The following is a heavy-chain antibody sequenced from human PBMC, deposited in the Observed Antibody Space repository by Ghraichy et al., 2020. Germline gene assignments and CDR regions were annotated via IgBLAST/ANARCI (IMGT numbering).Heavy chain of an antibody. D-gene: IGHD3-22*01. CDR3: ASPYSSGYQSLDY. CDR1: GYTFTGYY. Sequence: ASVKVSCKASGYTFTGYYMHWVRQAPGQGLEWMGWINPNSGGTNYAQKFQGRVTMTRDTSISTAYMELSRLRSDDTAVYYCASPYSSGYQSLDYWGQGTLVTVSS. J-gene: IGHJ4*02. V-gene: IGHV1-2*02. CDR2: INPNSGGT.